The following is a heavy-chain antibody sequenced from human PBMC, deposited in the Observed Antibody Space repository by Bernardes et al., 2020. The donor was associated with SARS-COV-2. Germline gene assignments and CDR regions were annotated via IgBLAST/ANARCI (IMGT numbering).Heavy chain of an antibody. CDR1: GFTFSGYW. CDR3: TRDPDSPYYYGSGRFDS. D-gene: IGHD3-10*01. J-gene: IGHJ4*02. Sequence: GGSLRLSCAASGFTFSGYWMHWVRQAPGKGLVWVSRIESDGSSTTYADSVKGRFTISRDNAKNTLYLQMNSLRAEDTAVYYCTRDPDSPYYYGSGRFDSWGQGTLVTVSS. CDR2: IESDGSST. V-gene: IGHV3-74*01.